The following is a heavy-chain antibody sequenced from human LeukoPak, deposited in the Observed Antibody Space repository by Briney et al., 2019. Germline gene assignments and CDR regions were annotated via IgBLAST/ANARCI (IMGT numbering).Heavy chain of an antibody. CDR1: GYTFTSYD. D-gene: IGHD2-8*01. CDR3: ARDQYCTNGVCYLFGY. Sequence: ASVKVSCKASGYTFTSYDINWVRQATGQGLEWMGWMNPNSGNTGYAQKFQGRVIMTRNTSISTAYMELSSLRSEDTAVYYCARDQYCTNGVCYLFGYWGQGTLVTVSS. CDR2: MNPNSGNT. J-gene: IGHJ4*02. V-gene: IGHV1-8*01.